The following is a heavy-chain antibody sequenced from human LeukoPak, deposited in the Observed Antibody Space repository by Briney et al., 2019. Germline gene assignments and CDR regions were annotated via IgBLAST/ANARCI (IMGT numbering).Heavy chain of an antibody. CDR2: INPNSGGT. CDR1: GYTFTGYY. D-gene: IGHD6-19*01. Sequence: GESLKISCKASGYTFTGYYMHWVRQAPGQGLEWMGWINPNSGGTNYAQKFQGRVTMTRDTSISTAYMELSRLRSDDTAVYYCARDYGIAVAGRPESTIKWGQGTLVTVSS. J-gene: IGHJ4*02. CDR3: ARDYGIAVAGRPESTIK. V-gene: IGHV1-2*02.